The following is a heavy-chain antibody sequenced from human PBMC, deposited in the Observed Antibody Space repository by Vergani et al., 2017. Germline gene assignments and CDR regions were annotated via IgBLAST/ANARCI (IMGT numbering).Heavy chain of an antibody. V-gene: IGHV3-21*04. CDR3: ARDGSPSDAFDI. CDR1: GFTFSSYS. CDR2: ISSSSSYI. Sequence: EVQLVESGGGLVKPGGSLRLSCAASGFTFSSYSMNWVRQAPGKGLEWVSSISSSSSYIYYADSVKGRFTISRDNAKNTLYLQMNSLRAEDTAVYYCARDGSPSDAFDIWGQGTMVTVSS. J-gene: IGHJ3*02.